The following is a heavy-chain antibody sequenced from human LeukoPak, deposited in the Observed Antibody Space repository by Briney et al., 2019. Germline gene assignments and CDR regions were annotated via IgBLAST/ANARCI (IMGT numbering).Heavy chain of an antibody. CDR2: ISSSSSYI. Sequence: NPGGSLRLTCAASGFTFISYSMNWVRQAPGKGLEWVSSISSSSSYIYYADSVKGRFTISIDNAKNSLYLQMNSLRAEDTAVYYCARDPTTTTDIYYYYYMDVWGKGTTVAVSS. CDR3: ARDPTTTTDIYYYYYMDV. J-gene: IGHJ6*03. CDR1: GFTFISYS. D-gene: IGHD4-17*01. V-gene: IGHV3-21*01.